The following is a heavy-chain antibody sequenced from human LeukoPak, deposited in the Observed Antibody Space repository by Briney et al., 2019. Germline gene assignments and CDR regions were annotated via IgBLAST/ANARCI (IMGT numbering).Heavy chain of an antibody. CDR2: ITAPGDAT. V-gene: IGHV3-23*01. D-gene: IGHD2-8*01. J-gene: IGHJ4*02. CDR1: GFNFNSNA. Sequence: GGSLRLSCATSGFNFNSNAMIWVRQAPGKGLECVSAITAPGDATYYADSVKGRFSISRDNSKNTLYLLLNSLRVKDTALYYCAKAFGTNGYFQLPIDFWGQGTLVTVSS. CDR3: AKAFGTNGYFQLPIDF.